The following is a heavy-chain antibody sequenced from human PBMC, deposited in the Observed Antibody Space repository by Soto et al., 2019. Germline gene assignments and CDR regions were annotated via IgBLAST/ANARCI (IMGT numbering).Heavy chain of an antibody. Sequence: QVQLVQSGAEVKKPGASVKVSCKASGYTFTSYAMHWVRQAPGQRLEWMGWINAGNGNTKYSQKFQGRVTITRDTSARTAYMELSSLRSDDTAVYYCARDHGITIFGVVTEGWFDPRGQGTLVTVSS. J-gene: IGHJ5*02. CDR3: ARDHGITIFGVVTEGWFDP. CDR2: INAGNGNT. V-gene: IGHV1-3*01. D-gene: IGHD3-3*01. CDR1: GYTFTSYA.